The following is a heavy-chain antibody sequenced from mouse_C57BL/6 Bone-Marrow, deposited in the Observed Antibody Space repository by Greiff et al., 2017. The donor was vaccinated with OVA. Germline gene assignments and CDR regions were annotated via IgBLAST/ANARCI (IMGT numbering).Heavy chain of an antibody. CDR1: GYTFTSYG. CDR2: IYPRSGNT. D-gene: IGHD2-10*01. V-gene: IGHV1-81*01. CDR3: LLWFAY. Sequence: QVQLQQSGAELARPGASVKLSCKASGYTFTSYGISWVKQRTGQGLEWIGEIYPRSGNTYYNEKFKSKATLTADKSSSTAYMELRSLTSEDSAVYIVLLWFAYWGQGTLVTVSA. J-gene: IGHJ3*01.